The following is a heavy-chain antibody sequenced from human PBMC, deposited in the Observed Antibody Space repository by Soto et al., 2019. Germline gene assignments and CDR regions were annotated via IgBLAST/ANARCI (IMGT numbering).Heavy chain of an antibody. CDR2: IRDKANHYAT. Sequence: EVQLVESGGGGVQPGGSLKLSCSGSGFSFSDSAIHWVRQASGQGLEWVGRIRDKANHYATAYDVSVRGRFTISRDDSENTAYLQMNSLKTEDTAVYYCTRPPSGSYGDDSDYWGQGTLVTVSS. V-gene: IGHV3-73*02. CDR3: TRPPSGSYGDDSDY. CDR1: GFSFSDSA. D-gene: IGHD1-26*01. J-gene: IGHJ4*02.